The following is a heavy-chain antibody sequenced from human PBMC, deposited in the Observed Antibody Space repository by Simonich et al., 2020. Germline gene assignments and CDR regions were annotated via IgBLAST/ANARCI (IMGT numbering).Heavy chain of an antibody. CDR1: GFTFSSYA. V-gene: IGHV3-23*01. CDR3: AKDLGERITMIVVVIDAFDI. D-gene: IGHD3-22*01. CDR2: ISGSGGST. Sequence: GGGLVQPGGSLRLSCAASGFTFSSYAMSWVRQAPGKGLEWVSDISGSGGSTYYADYVKGRFTISRDNSKTTLYLQMNSLRAEDTAVYYCAKDLGERITMIVVVIDAFDIWGQGTMVTVSS. J-gene: IGHJ3*02.